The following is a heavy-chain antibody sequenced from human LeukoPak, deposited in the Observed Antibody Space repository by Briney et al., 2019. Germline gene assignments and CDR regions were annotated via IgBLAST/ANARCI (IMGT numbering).Heavy chain of an antibody. Sequence: SETLSLTCTVSGGAIRSHYWNWIRRPAGKGLEWIGRIYSSGYTNDNPSLKSRITMSVDMSKNQFSLRLNSVSAADTAVYYCASHRRSHGSEYWGQGTLVTVSS. CDR2: IYSSGYT. CDR3: ASHRRSHGSEY. D-gene: IGHD3-10*01. J-gene: IGHJ4*02. CDR1: GGAIRSHY. V-gene: IGHV4-4*07.